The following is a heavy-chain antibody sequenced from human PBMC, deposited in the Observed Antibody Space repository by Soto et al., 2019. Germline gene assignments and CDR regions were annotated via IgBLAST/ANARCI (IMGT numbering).Heavy chain of an antibody. D-gene: IGHD3-3*02. J-gene: IGHJ6*04. V-gene: IGHV4-59*01. CDR3: ARGNNLAV. Sequence: QVQLQESRPGLVKPSETLSLTCTVSGGSIGSYYWSWIRQPPGKGLEWIGYIYYTHSTNYNPSLKSRITISADTSKNQFSLRLNSVIAADTAVYYCARGNNLAVWGKGTPVTVSS. CDR1: GGSIGSYY. CDR2: IYYTHST.